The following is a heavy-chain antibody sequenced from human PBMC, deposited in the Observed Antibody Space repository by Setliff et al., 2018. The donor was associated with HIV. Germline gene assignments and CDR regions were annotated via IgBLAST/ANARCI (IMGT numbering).Heavy chain of an antibody. J-gene: IGHJ5*02. D-gene: IGHD6-13*01. CDR3: ARILVAAAGTGFDP. CDR1: VGSISSSNW. Sequence: KSSETLSLTCAVSVGSISSSNWWSWVRQPPGKGLEWIGEIYHSGSANYNPSLKSRVIISIDKSKNKFSLKVSSVTAADTAVYYCARILVAAAGTGFDPWGQGILVTVSS. V-gene: IGHV4-4*02. CDR2: IYHSGSA.